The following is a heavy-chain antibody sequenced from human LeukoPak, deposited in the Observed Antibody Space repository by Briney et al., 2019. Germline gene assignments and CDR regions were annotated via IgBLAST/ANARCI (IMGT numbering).Heavy chain of an antibody. CDR3: ARQGGYNLGVHYFDY. Sequence: AETLSLTCTVSGVSISGYYWSWIRQPPGKGLEWVGYVCYSGGTNCNPSLKGRVTISIYTSQNQFSLQLTSVTAADTAVYYCARQGGYNLGVHYFDYWGQGTLVTVSS. J-gene: IGHJ4*02. D-gene: IGHD5-24*01. CDR1: GVSISGYY. CDR2: VCYSGGT. V-gene: IGHV4-59*08.